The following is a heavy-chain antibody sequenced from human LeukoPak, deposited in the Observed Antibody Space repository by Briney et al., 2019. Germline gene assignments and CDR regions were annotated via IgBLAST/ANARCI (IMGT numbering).Heavy chain of an antibody. J-gene: IGHJ6*03. D-gene: IGHD6-6*01. CDR2: ISSSSSTI. Sequence: GGSLRLSCAASGFTFSSYSMNWVRQAPGKGLEWVSYISSSSSTIYYADSVKGRFTISRDNAKNSLYLQMNSLRAEDTAVYYCARDPGSSSDYYYYKDVWGKGTTVTVSS. CDR1: GFTFSSYS. V-gene: IGHV3-48*01. CDR3: ARDPGSSSDYYYYKDV.